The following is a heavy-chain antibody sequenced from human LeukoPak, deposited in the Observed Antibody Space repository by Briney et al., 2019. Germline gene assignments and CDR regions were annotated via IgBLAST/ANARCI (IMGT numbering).Heavy chain of an antibody. Sequence: SETPSLTCAVSGDSISSSNWWTWVRQPPGKGLEWIGEIYHSGSNNYNPSLKSRVTISVDKSNSQFSLKLTSVTAADTAVYYCARNGGNSDFDYWGQGTLVTVSS. V-gene: IGHV4-4*02. CDR2: IYHSGSN. CDR1: GDSISSSNW. J-gene: IGHJ4*02. CDR3: ARNGGNSDFDY. D-gene: IGHD4-23*01.